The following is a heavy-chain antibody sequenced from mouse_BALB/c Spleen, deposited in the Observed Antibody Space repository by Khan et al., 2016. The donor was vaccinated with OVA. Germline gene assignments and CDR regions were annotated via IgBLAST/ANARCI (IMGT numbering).Heavy chain of an antibody. V-gene: IGHV1S137*01. Sequence: QVQLQQSGAELVRLGVSVKISCKGFGYTFTDYAMHWVKQSHAKSLEWIGVISTYYGDADSNQKFKGKATMTVDKASSTASMELARLTSTYAAIYYCARGGRFAYWGQGTLVTVSA. J-gene: IGHJ3*01. CDR3: ARGGRFAY. CDR1: GYTFTDYA. CDR2: ISTYYGDA. D-gene: IGHD3-3*01.